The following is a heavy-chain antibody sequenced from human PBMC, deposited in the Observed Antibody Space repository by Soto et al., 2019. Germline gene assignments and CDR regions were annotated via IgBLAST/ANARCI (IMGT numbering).Heavy chain of an antibody. CDR3: ARFAKEENPKLESWYAFDI. D-gene: IGHD6-13*01. J-gene: IGHJ4*02. Sequence: GSLRLSCAASGFTVSSNYMSWVRQAPGKGLEWIGNIYYSGGTYYNPSLESRVDISVDTSKNEFTLKVDPVTAADTAMYFCARFAKEENPKLESWYAFDIWGQGTLVTVSS. CDR2: IYYSGGT. CDR1: GFTVSSNY. V-gene: IGHV4-59*06.